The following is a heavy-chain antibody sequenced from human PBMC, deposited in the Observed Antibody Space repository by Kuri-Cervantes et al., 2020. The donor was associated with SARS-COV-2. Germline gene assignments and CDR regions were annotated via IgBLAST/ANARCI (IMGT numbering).Heavy chain of an antibody. J-gene: IGHJ4*02. CDR3: ARGLRGGSLDY. Sequence: SETLSLTCAVYGGSFSGYYWSWIRQPPGKGLEWIGEINHSGSTNYNPSLKSRVTISVDTSKNQFSLKLSSVTAADTAVYYCARGLRGGSLDYWGQGTLVTVSS. V-gene: IGHV4-34*01. D-gene: IGHD2-15*01. CDR1: GGSFSGYY. CDR2: INHSGST.